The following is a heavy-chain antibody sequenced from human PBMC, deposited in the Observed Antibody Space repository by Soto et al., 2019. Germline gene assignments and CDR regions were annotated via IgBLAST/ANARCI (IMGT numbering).Heavy chain of an antibody. Sequence: PVESLKISCKGSGYSFTSYWITWGRQMPGKGLEWMGRIDPSDSYTNYSPSFQGHATISVDKSISTAYLQWSSLKASDTAMYYSAQTIVAGTEYFQRWGQGNLVTVSS. CDR2: IDPSDSYT. V-gene: IGHV5-10-1*01. D-gene: IGHD6-19*01. J-gene: IGHJ1*01. CDR1: GYSFTSYW. CDR3: AQTIVAGTEYFQR.